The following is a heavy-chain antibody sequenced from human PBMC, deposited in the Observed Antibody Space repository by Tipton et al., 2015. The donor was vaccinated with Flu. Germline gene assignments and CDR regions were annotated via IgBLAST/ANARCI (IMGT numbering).Heavy chain of an antibody. J-gene: IGHJ2*01. CDR3: ARRGQQLLWYFVL. CDR1: GGSISSYY. V-gene: IGHV4-59*08. Sequence: TLSLTCTVSGGSISSYYWSWIRQPPGKGLEWIGYIYYSGSTHYNPSLKSRVTISVDTSNNLFSLKLSSVTAADTAVYYCARRGQQLLWYFVLWGRGTLVSVS. D-gene: IGHD6-13*01. CDR2: IYYSGST.